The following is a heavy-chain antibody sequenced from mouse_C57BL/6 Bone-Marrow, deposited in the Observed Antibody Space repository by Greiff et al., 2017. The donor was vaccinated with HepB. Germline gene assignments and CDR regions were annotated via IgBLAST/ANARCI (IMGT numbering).Heavy chain of an antibody. CDR2: IDPSDSDT. J-gene: IGHJ4*01. Sequence: VQLQQPGAELVRPGSSVKLSCKASGYTFTSYWMHWVKQRPIQGLEWIGNIDPSDSDTHYNQKFKDKATLTVDKSSSTAYMQLSSLTSEDSAVYYCARSLLWLRRGDYYAMDYWGQGTSVTVSS. V-gene: IGHV1-52*01. CDR3: ARSLLWLRRGDYYAMDY. CDR1: GYTFTSYW. D-gene: IGHD2-9*01.